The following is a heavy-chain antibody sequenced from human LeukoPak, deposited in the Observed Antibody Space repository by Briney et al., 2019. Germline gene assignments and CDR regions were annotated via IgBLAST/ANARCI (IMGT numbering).Heavy chain of an antibody. J-gene: IGHJ4*02. CDR2: IICSGVST. V-gene: IGHV3-23*01. D-gene: IGHD6-6*01. CDR1: GLTFNNLA. Sequence: RGSLRVSCSASGLTFNNLAMSLGRPDPGKRLGLDAAIICSGVSTYYEDSVTGRFTISRDNTNNTRYLQMNSLGVVGTADYFLARGLYSSSTWGQGTLVTVSS. CDR3: ARGLYSSST.